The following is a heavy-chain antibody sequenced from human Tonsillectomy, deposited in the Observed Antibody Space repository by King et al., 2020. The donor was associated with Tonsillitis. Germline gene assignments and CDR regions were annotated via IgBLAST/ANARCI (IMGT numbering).Heavy chain of an antibody. CDR1: GFTFSSYA. CDR3: AKNIGGAVAGTS. CDR2: ISGSGGST. Sequence: VQLVESGGGLVQPGGSLRLSCAASGFTFSSYAMSWVRQAPGRGLEWVSAISGSGGSTYYADSVKGRVTTSRDNSKNTLYLQMNSPRAEDTAVYYCAKNIGGAVAGTSWGQGTLVTVSS. J-gene: IGHJ4*02. D-gene: IGHD6-19*01. V-gene: IGHV3-23*04.